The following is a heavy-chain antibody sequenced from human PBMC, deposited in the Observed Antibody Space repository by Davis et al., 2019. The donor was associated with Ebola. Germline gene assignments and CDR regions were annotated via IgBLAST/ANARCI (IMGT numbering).Heavy chain of an antibody. D-gene: IGHD1-26*01. CDR1: GFTFSTYA. CDR3: AKAAGAHY. V-gene: IGHV3-23*01. Sequence: GGSLRPSFPASGFTFSTYAMTWVRQAPGKGREWFSAISGSGGSTYYADSVKGRFTISRDNSKNTLYLQMNSLRAEDTAVYYCAKAAGAHYWGQGTLVTVSS. CDR2: ISGSGGST. J-gene: IGHJ4*02.